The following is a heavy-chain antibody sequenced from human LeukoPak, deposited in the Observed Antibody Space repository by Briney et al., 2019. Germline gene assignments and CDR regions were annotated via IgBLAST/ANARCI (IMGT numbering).Heavy chain of an antibody. CDR1: GGSISSNDYY. CDR3: ARASIAAASETYYFAY. Sequence: TLSLTCTVSGGSISSNDYYWSWIRQPPGKGLEWIWYNYYSGSTYYNPSLKSRVTISVDTSKNQFSLKLRSVTAADTAVYYCARASIAAASETYYFAYWGQGTLVTVSS. CDR2: NYYSGST. V-gene: IGHV4-30-4*01. D-gene: IGHD6-13*01. J-gene: IGHJ4*02.